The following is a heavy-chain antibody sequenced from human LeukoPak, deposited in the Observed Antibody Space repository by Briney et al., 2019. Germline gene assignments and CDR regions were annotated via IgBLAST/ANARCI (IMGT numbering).Heavy chain of an antibody. CDR1: GGTFSSYA. CDR2: IIPIFGTA. J-gene: IGHJ3*02. D-gene: IGHD6-19*01. V-gene: IGHV1-69*05. Sequence: ASVKVSCKASGGTFSSYAISWVRQAPGQGLEWVGGIIPIFGTANYAQKFQGRVTITTDESTSTAYMELSSLRSEDTAVYYCARNLRLAHAFDIWGQGTMVTVSS. CDR3: ARNLRLAHAFDI.